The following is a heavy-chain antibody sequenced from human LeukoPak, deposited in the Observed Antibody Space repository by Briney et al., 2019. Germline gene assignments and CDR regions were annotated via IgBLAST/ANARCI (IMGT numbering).Heavy chain of an antibody. V-gene: IGHV3-30*04. D-gene: IGHD2-8*01. CDR1: GFSFTKYA. J-gene: IGHJ3*02. Sequence: PGGSLRLSCAASGFSFTKYAMDWVRQAPGKGLEWVAIISKDGSMRYYADSVKGRFTISRDNAKNSLYLQMNSLRAEDTAVYYCASLSRLTSILDDAFDIWGQGTMVTVSS. CDR3: ASLSRLTSILDDAFDI. CDR2: ISKDGSMR.